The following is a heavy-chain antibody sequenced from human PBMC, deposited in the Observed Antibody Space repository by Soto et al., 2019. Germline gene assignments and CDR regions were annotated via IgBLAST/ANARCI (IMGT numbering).Heavy chain of an antibody. CDR2: ITSDGSYI. D-gene: IGHD4-4*01. J-gene: IGHJ6*03. CDR3: ARNREVKAYYYMDV. CDR1: GFTFSSYI. Sequence: GGSLRLSCAASGFTFSSYIMNWVRQAPGKGLEWVSAITSDGSYIYYTDSVKGRFTISRDNAKNSLSLQMNSLRAEDTAVYYCARNREVKAYYYMDVWGKGTTVTVSS. V-gene: IGHV3-21*01.